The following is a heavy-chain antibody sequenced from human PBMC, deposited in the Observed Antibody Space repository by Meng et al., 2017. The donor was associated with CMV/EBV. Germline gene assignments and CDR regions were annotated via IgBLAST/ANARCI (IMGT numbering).Heavy chain of an antibody. CDR3: VRTPSYSGSQRPFDY. V-gene: IGHV1-2*02. Sequence: QGQLVQSGAEVKKPGASVKVSCKASGYTFTGYYMHWVRQAPGQGLEWMGWINPNSGGTNYAQKFQGRVTMTRDTSISTAYMELSRLRSDDTAVYYCVRTPSYSGSQRPFDYWGQGTLVTVSS. CDR1: GYTFTGYY. D-gene: IGHD1-26*01. J-gene: IGHJ4*02. CDR2: INPNSGGT.